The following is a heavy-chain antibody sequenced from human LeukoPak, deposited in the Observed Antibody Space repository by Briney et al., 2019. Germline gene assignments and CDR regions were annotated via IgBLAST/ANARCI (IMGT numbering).Heavy chain of an antibody. D-gene: IGHD3-16*01. V-gene: IGHV4-4*07. J-gene: IGHJ4*02. Sequence: SETLSLTCTVSGGSISSHYWSWFRQPAGKGLEWIGRIYTSGSTNYSPSLKSRATMSVATSKNQFSLRLRSVTAADTAVYYCAREAGEGITLPYFDYWGQGTLVTVSS. CDR1: GGSISSHY. CDR2: IYTSGST. CDR3: AREAGEGITLPYFDY.